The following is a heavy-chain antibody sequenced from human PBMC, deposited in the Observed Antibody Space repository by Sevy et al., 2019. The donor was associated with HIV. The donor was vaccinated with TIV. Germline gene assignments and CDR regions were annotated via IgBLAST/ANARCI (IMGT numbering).Heavy chain of an antibody. D-gene: IGHD3-3*01. J-gene: IGHJ4*02. CDR2: INDDSRYI. CDR1: GFTFRSYS. CDR3: ARDFTIFGVVSGIDD. Sequence: GGSLRLSCAASGFTFRSYSMNWVRQAPGKGLEWLSSINDDSRYIYYSDTVKGRFTISRANAKSSLYLQMNSLRVEDTAIYYCARDFTIFGVVSGIDDWGQGNLVTVSS. V-gene: IGHV3-21*01.